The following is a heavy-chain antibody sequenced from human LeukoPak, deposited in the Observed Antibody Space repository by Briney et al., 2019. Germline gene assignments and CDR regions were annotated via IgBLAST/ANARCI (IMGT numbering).Heavy chain of an antibody. J-gene: IGHJ4*02. V-gene: IGHV3-23*01. CDR2: IRYDSETI. CDR3: ARDWSGDSDGIDS. D-gene: IGHD3-10*01. CDR1: GFTFSRSA. Sequence: GGSLRLSCAASGFTFSRSAMSWVRQAPGKGLEWVSSIRYDSETIYYADSVKGRFTISRDNSKNTLYLQMNGLRAEDTALYYYARDWSGDSDGIDSWGQGALVTVSS.